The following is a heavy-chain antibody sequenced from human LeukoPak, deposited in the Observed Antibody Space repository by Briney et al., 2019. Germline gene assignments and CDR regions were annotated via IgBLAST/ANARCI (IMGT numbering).Heavy chain of an antibody. D-gene: IGHD6-13*01. J-gene: IGHJ3*02. Sequence: GASVKVSCKASGYTFTSYYMHWVRQAPGQGLEWMGIINPSGGSTSYAQKFQGRVTITADKSTSTAYMELSSLRSEDTAVYYCARALLLYSSSSHDAFDIWGQGTMVTVSS. V-gene: IGHV1-46*01. CDR2: INPSGGST. CDR1: GYTFTSYY. CDR3: ARALLLYSSSSHDAFDI.